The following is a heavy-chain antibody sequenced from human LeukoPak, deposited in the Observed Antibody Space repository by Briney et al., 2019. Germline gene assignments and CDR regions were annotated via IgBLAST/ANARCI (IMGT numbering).Heavy chain of an antibody. J-gene: IGHJ3*02. CDR2: SHNTGST. D-gene: IGHD2/OR15-2a*01. Sequence: SETLSFTCTVSGVTSSSVSYYWRWIRQPAGKVLEWIGRSHNTGSTHYNPCLKTLVSISEKTPKNKFSIRLSSVTAAVHAAYYCARVPAGIYSMLGAFHIWGQGTMVTVSS. V-gene: IGHV4-61*02. CDR3: ARVPAGIYSMLGAFHI. CDR1: GVTSSSVSYY.